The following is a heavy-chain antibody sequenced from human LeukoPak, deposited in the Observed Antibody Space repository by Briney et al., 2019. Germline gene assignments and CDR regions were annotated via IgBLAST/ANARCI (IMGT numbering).Heavy chain of an antibody. CDR2: INQDGGER. Sequence: PGGALRLSCAASGFTFSSSWMTWVRQAPGKGLEGVAGINQDGGERQYVDSVKGRLTISRDNAKNSLYLQMNSLPAEDTAVHYCVRAHHPGGWFDPWGQGTLVTVSS. V-gene: IGHV3-7*04. CDR1: GFTFSSSW. J-gene: IGHJ5*02. CDR3: VRAHHPGGWFDP. D-gene: IGHD3-10*01.